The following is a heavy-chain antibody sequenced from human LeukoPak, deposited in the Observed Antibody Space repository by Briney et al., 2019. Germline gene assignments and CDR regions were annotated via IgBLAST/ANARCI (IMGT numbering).Heavy chain of an antibody. CDR1: GFTFSSYG. CDR2: ISGSGGST. CDR3: AKEAAYPTDILTGYAYYYYYYYMDV. D-gene: IGHD3-9*01. V-gene: IGHV3-23*01. J-gene: IGHJ6*03. Sequence: GGSLRLSCAASGFTFSSYGMSWVRQAPGKGLEWVSAISGSGGSTYYADSVKGRFTISRDNSKNTLYLQMNSLRAEDTAVYYCAKEAAYPTDILTGYAYYYYYYYMDVWGKGTTVTISS.